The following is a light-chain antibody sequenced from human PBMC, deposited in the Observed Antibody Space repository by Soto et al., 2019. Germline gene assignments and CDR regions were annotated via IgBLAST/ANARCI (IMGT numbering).Light chain of an antibody. CDR1: QSIDRW. Sequence: DIQMTQSPSTLPASVGDSRTLTCRASQSIDRWLAWYQQRPGKAPKILICHASSLETGVPSRFRGSRSGTECTLTISRLQPDDFETYYCQHYNTYPWTFGQGTKVDI. J-gene: IGKJ1*01. CDR2: HAS. CDR3: QHYNTYPWT. V-gene: IGKV1-5*01.